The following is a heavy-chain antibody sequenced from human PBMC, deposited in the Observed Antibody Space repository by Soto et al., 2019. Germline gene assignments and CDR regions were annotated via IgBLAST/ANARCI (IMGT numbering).Heavy chain of an antibody. V-gene: IGHV1-69*08. CDR1: GGTFSSYT. CDR2: IIPILGIA. J-gene: IGHJ3*02. Sequence: QVQLVQSGAEVKKPGSSVKVSCKASGGTFSSYTISWVRQAPGRGLEWMGRIIPILGIANYAQKFQGRVTITADKSTSTAYMELSSLRSEDTAVYYCARDRLVDAFDIWGQGTMVTVSS. CDR3: ARDRLVDAFDI. D-gene: IGHD2-15*01.